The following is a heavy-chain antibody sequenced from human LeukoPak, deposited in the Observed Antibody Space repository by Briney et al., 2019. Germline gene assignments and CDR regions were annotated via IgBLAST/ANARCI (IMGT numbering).Heavy chain of an antibody. CDR1: EFTFNNYA. CDR3: AKAYYDSSGYYGGDAFDI. Sequence: PGGSLRLSCAASEFTFNNYAMNWVRQAPGKGLEWVSAISSSGGSTYYADSVKGRFTISRDNSKNTLYLQMNSLRVEDTAVYYCAKAYYDSSGYYGGDAFDIWGQGTMVTVSS. D-gene: IGHD3-22*01. CDR2: ISSSGGST. J-gene: IGHJ3*02. V-gene: IGHV3-23*01.